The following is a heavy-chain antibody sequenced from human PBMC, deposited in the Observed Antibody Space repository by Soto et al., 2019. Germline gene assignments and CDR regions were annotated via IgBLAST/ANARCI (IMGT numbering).Heavy chain of an antibody. CDR3: ARASGDYGNYFFDS. Sequence: SETLSLTCSVSRGSISGGDYSWSWIRQTPSKGLELIGYIWSAERIFSSPSLKSRVIISADRSKNQISLRLTSVTPADTAVYYCARASGDYGNYFFDSWGQGILVTVSS. CDR1: RGSISGGDYS. D-gene: IGHD4-17*01. V-gene: IGHV4-30-2*01. CDR2: IWSAERI. J-gene: IGHJ4*02.